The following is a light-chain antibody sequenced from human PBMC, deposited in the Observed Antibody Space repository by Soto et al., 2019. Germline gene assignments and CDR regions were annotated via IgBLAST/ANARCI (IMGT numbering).Light chain of an antibody. V-gene: IGKV3-20*01. CDR1: QRISSSY. CDR3: QQYGSSPLT. CDR2: GAS. J-gene: IGKJ4*01. Sequence: IVLTQSPGTLSLSPGERATLSCRASQRISSSYLAWYQQKPGQAPRLLIYGASSRATGIPDRFSGSGSGTDFTLTISRLEPEDFAVYYCQQYGSSPLTFGGGTKVESK.